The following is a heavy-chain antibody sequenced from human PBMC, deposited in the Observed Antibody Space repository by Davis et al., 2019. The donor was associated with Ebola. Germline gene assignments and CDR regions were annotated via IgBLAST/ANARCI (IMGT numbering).Heavy chain of an antibody. CDR2: IYYSGST. Sequence: MPSETLSLTCTVSGGSVGSGSNYWSWIRQPPGKELEWIGYIYYSGSTNYNPSLKSRVTISVDTSKNKFSLKLTSVTAADTAVYYCARGPKPLWELHPLYFDLWGRGTLVIVSS. V-gene: IGHV4-61*01. D-gene: IGHD1-26*01. J-gene: IGHJ2*01. CDR3: ARGPKPLWELHPLYFDL. CDR1: GGSVGSGSNY.